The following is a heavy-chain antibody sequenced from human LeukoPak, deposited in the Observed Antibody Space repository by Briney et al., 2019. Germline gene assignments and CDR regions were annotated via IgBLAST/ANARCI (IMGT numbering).Heavy chain of an antibody. CDR2: IYHSGST. D-gene: IGHD6-13*01. CDR3: ARHSSIIAAAAKRWVSDAFDI. V-gene: IGHV4-38-2*01. J-gene: IGHJ3*02. CDR1: GYSISSGYY. Sequence: KPSETLSLTCAVSGYSISSGYYWGWIRQPPGKGLEWIGSIYHSGSTYYNPSLKSRVTISVDTSKNQFSLKLSSVTAADTAVYYCARHSSIIAAAAKRWVSDAFDIWGQGTMVTVPS.